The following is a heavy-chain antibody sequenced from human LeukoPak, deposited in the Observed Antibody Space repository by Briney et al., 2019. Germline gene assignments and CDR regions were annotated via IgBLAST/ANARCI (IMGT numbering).Heavy chain of an antibody. V-gene: IGHV3-30-3*01. D-gene: IGHD6-19*01. J-gene: IGHJ6*02. CDR2: ISYDGSNK. Sequence: GGSLRLSCAASGFTFSSYAVHWVRQAPGKGLEWVAVISYDGSNKYYADSVKGQFTISRDNSKNTLYLQMNSPRAEDTAVYYCARDLSTSSGDYYAMDVWGQGTTVTVSS. CDR3: ARDLSTSSGDYYAMDV. CDR1: GFTFSSYA.